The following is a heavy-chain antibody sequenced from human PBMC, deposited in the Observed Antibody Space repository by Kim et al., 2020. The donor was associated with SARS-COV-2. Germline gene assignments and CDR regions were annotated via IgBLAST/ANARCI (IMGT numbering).Heavy chain of an antibody. J-gene: IGHJ4*01. CDR2: INHSGST. D-gene: IGHD5-18*01. CDR3: ARGLKDGEQLWLNFFDY. V-gene: IGHV4-34*01. Sequence: SETLSLTCAVYGGSFSGYYWSWIRQPPGKGLEWIGEINHSGSTNYNPSLKSRVTISVDTSKNQFSLKLSSVTAADTAVYYCARGLKDGEQLWLNFFDYWG. CDR1: GGSFSGYY.